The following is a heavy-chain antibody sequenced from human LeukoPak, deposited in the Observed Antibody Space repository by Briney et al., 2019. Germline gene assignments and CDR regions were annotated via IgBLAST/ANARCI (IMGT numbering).Heavy chain of an antibody. D-gene: IGHD1-14*01. CDR3: ARDKRPIPTGAFDI. Sequence: GRSLRLSCAASGFTFDDYAVHWVRQAPGKGLEWVSSITWSGGTIGYADSVEGRFTISRDNAKNSLYLHMSSLRPEDTALYYCARDKRPIPTGAFDIWGQGTMVTVSS. CDR1: GFTFDDYA. J-gene: IGHJ3*02. CDR2: ITWSGGTI. V-gene: IGHV3-9*01.